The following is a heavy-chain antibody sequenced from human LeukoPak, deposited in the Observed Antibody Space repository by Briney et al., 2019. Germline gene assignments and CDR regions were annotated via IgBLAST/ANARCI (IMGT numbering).Heavy chain of an antibody. J-gene: IGHJ4*02. CDR1: GFTFGDYA. CDR2: ISYDGSNI. V-gene: IGHV3-30-3*01. CDR3: ARSRHSSGWYWTRPFFDY. Sequence: GGSLRLSCTASGFTFGDYAMSWVRQAPGQGLEWVALISYDGSNIYYADSVKGRFTISRDNAKNSLYLQMNSLRAEDTAVYYCARSRHSSGWYWTRPFFDYWGQGTLVTVSS. D-gene: IGHD6-19*01.